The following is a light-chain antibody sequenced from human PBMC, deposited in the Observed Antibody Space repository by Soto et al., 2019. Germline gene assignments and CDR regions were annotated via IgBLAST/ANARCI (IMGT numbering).Light chain of an antibody. CDR3: XQYXSSPLT. CDR2: GAS. Sequence: EIVLTQSPGTLSLSPGERATLSCRASQSVSSSYLAWYQQKPGQAPRLLIYGASSRATGIPDRFSGSGSGTDFTLTISRLEPEDFAVYXXXQYXSSPLTFGGGTKVEIK. J-gene: IGKJ4*01. V-gene: IGKV3-20*01. CDR1: QSVSSSY.